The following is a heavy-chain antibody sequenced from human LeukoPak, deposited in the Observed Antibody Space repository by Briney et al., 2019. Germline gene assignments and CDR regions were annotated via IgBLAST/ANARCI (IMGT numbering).Heavy chain of an antibody. CDR3: TRDMQGSRLYSVGSQGD. D-gene: IGHD2-8*01. J-gene: IGHJ4*02. CDR2: IKHDGGAI. CDR1: GFSLNRYW. V-gene: IGHV3-7*01. Sequence: SGGSLRLSCAVSGFSLNRYWMSWVRQAPGKGLEWVANIKHDGGAIYYVDSVRGRFTISRDNAKSSLYLQMNYLRADDSAMYYCTRDMQGSRLYSVGSQGDWGQGTLVTVSS.